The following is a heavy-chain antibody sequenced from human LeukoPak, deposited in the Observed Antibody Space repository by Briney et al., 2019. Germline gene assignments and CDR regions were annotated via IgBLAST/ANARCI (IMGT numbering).Heavy chain of an antibody. Sequence: GGSLRLSCAASGFTFSSYWMHRVRQAPGKGLVWVSRINSDGSSTSYADSVKGRFTISRDNAKNTLYLQMNSLRAEDTAVYYCARVYYDGPLDYWGQGTLVTVSS. J-gene: IGHJ4*02. CDR3: ARVYYDGPLDY. CDR1: GFTFSSYW. V-gene: IGHV3-74*01. CDR2: INSDGSST. D-gene: IGHD3-22*01.